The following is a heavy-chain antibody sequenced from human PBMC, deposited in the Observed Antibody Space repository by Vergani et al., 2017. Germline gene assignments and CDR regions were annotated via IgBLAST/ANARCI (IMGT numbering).Heavy chain of an antibody. D-gene: IGHD3-3*01. CDR3: AKLDDFWSGYYGPFGVDY. CDR1: GFTFSSYG. Sequence: QVQLVESGGGVVQPGRSLRLSCAASGFTFSSYGMHWVRQAPGKGLEWVAVISYDGSNKYYADPVKGRFTISRDNSKNTLYLQMNSLRTEDTAVYYCAKLDDFWSGYYGPFGVDYWGQGTLVTVSS. J-gene: IGHJ4*02. V-gene: IGHV3-30*18. CDR2: ISYDGSNK.